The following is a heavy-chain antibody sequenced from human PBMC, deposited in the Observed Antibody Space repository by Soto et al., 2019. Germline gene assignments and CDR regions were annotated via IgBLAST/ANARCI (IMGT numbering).Heavy chain of an antibody. Sequence: KVSCKASGGTFSSYAISWVRQMPGKGLEWMGIIYPGDSDTRYSLSFQGQVTISADKSISTVYLQWSGLKASDTAMYYCAKRARYSSFDSWGQGTLVTV. J-gene: IGHJ5*01. CDR3: AKRARYSSFDS. V-gene: IGHV5-51*01. CDR1: GGTFSSYA. D-gene: IGHD5-12*01. CDR2: IYPGDSDT.